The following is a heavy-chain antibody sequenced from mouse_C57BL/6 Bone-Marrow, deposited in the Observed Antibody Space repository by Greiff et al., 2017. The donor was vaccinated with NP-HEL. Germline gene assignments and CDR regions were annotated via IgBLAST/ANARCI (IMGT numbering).Heavy chain of an antibody. J-gene: IGHJ3*01. Sequence: VQLQQSGAELVKPGASVKLSCKASGYTFTSYWMHWVKQRPGQGLEWIGMIHPNSGSTNYNEKFKSKATLTVDKSSSTAYMQLSSLTSEDSAVYYCARFDYGGGFAYWGQGTLVTVSA. D-gene: IGHD2-4*01. CDR1: GYTFTSYW. CDR3: ARFDYGGGFAY. V-gene: IGHV1-64*01. CDR2: IHPNSGST.